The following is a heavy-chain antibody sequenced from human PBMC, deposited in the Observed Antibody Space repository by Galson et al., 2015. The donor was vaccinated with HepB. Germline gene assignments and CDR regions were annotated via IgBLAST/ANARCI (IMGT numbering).Heavy chain of an antibody. CDR1: GFTFDDYT. J-gene: IGHJ4*02. V-gene: IGHV3-43*01. CDR3: AKDSYSSSSLDY. CDR2: ISWDGGSI. D-gene: IGHD6-6*01. Sequence: SLRLSCAASGFTFDDYTMHWVRQAPGKGLGWVSLISWDGGSIHYADSVKGRFTISRDNSKNSLYLQMHSLRTEDTALYYCAKDSYSSSSLDYWGQGTLVTVSS.